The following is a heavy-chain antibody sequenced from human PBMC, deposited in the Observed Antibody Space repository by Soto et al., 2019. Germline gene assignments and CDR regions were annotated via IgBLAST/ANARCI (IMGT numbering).Heavy chain of an antibody. CDR2: ISTSSSYI. J-gene: IGHJ3*02. CDR1: GFTFSTYS. Sequence: KPGGSLRLSCAASGFTFSTYSMNWVRHAPGKGLEWVSSISTSSSYIYYADSVRGRFTISRDNAKNSLYLQMNSLRAEDTAVYYCARDGVQVAPDDFDIWGQGTMVTVSS. V-gene: IGHV3-21*01. D-gene: IGHD2-15*01. CDR3: ARDGVQVAPDDFDI.